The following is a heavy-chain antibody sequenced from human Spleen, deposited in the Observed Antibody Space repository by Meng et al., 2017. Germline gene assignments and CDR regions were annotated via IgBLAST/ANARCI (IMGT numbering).Heavy chain of an antibody. J-gene: IGHJ5*02. CDR3: ARAPDSSSWPNWFDP. D-gene: IGHD6-13*01. Sequence: GSLRLSCAVSGYSISSGYYWGWIRQPPGKGLEWIGSIYHSGSTYYNPSLKSRVTISVDTSKNQFSLKLSSVTAADTAVYYCARAPDSSSWPNWFDPWGQGTLVTVSS. CDR1: GYSISSGYY. CDR2: IYHSGST. V-gene: IGHV4-38-2*01.